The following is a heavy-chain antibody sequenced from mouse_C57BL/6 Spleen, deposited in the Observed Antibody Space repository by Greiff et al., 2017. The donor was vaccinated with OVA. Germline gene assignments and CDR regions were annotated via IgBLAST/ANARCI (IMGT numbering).Heavy chain of an antibody. CDR2: IYPRDGST. CDR3: ARRGGITTVVARGYAMDY. D-gene: IGHD1-1*01. Sequence: VKLVESDAELVKPGASVKISCKVSGYTFTDHTIHWMKQRPEQGLEWIGYIYPRDGSTKYNEKFKGKATLTADKSSSTAYMQLNSLTSEDSAVYFCARRGGITTVVARGYAMDYWGQGTSVTVSS. J-gene: IGHJ4*01. CDR1: GYTFTDHT. V-gene: IGHV1-78*01.